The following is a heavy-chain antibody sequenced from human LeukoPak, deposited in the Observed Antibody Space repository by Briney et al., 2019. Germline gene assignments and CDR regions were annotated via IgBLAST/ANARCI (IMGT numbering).Heavy chain of an antibody. CDR2: LKQDGSDK. V-gene: IGHV3-7*05. Sequence: GGSLRLSCAASLSTLSTYWMTWFRPTPGGGVEWVASLKQDGSDKYYVDSVKGRFTISRGNAGNSLYLQMNSLRAEDTAVYYCARETRGTVGSYWGQGTLVTVSS. CDR3: ARETRGTVGSY. CDR1: LSTLSTYW. J-gene: IGHJ4*02. D-gene: IGHD1-26*01.